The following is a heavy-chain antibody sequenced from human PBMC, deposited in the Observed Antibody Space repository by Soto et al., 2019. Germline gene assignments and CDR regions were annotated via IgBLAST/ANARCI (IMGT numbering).Heavy chain of an antibody. D-gene: IGHD3-10*01. J-gene: IGHJ5*02. CDR3: ARGQVLWFGEPPYNWFDP. CDR2: IYYSGST. CDR1: GGSISSGGYY. V-gene: IGHV4-31*03. Sequence: SETLSLTCTVSGGSISSGGYYWSWIRQHPGKGLEWIGYIYYSGSTYYNPSLKSRVTISVDTSKNQFSLKLSSVTAADTAVYYWARGQVLWFGEPPYNWFDPWGQGTLVTVSS.